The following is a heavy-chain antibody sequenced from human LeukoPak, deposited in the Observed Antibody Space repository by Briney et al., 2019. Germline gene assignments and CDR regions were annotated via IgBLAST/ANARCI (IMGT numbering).Heavy chain of an antibody. CDR2: ISGSGGST. CDR1: GFTFSSYA. V-gene: IGHV3-23*01. J-gene: IGHJ4*02. Sequence: GGSLRLSCAASGFTFSSYAMSWVRQAPGKGLEWVSAISGSGGSTYYADSVKGRFTISRDNSKNTLYLQMNSLRAEDTAVYYCAKTQISPYCSSTSCYTHFDYWGQGTLVTVSS. D-gene: IGHD2-2*02. CDR3: AKTQISPYCSSTSCYTHFDY.